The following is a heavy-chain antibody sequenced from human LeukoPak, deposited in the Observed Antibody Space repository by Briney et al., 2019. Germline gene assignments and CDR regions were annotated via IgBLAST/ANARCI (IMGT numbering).Heavy chain of an antibody. CDR2: INHSGST. V-gene: IGHV4-34*01. D-gene: IGHD3-9*01. J-gene: IGHJ4*02. Sequence: SETLSLTCAVYGGSFSGYYWSWIRQPPGKGLEWIGEINHSGSTYYNPSLKSRVTISVDTSKNQFSLKLSSVTAADTAVYYCARIRPGLVIIFAYWGQGTLVTVSS. CDR1: GGSFSGYY. CDR3: ARIRPGLVIIFAY.